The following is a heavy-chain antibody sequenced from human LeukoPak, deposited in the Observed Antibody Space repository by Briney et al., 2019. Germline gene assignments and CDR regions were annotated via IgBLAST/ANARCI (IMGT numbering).Heavy chain of an antibody. CDR3: ARRPQYGSYDY. J-gene: IGHJ4*02. D-gene: IGHD4-17*01. CDR1: GGSISSYY. V-gene: IGHV4-59*08. Sequence: SETLSLTCTVSGGSISSYYWSWIRQPPGKGLEWIGYIYYSGSTNYNPSLKSRVTISVDTSKNQFSLKLSSVTAADTAVYYCARRPQYGSYDYWGQGTLVTVSS. CDR2: IYYSGST.